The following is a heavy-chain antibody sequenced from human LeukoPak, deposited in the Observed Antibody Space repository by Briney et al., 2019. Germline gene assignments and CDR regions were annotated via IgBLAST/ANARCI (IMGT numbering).Heavy chain of an antibody. Sequence: SETLSLTCTVSGGSISSYYWSWIRQPPGKGLEWIGYIYYSGSTNYNPSLKSRVTISVDTSKNQFSLKLSSVTAADTAVYYCARCGSSWYVSPCGSWGQGTLVTVSS. D-gene: IGHD6-13*01. J-gene: IGHJ4*02. CDR3: ARCGSSWYVSPCGS. V-gene: IGHV4-59*01. CDR2: IYYSGST. CDR1: GGSISSYY.